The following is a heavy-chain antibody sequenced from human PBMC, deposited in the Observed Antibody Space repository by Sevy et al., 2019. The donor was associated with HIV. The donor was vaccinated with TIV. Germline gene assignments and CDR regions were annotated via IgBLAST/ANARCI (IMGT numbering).Heavy chain of an antibody. CDR3: AKSMGGFDAFDI. V-gene: IGHV3-23*01. Sequence: GGSLRLSCAASGFTFSSYDMSWVRQAPGKGLEWVSGSSGSGVSTYYADSVKGRFTISRDNSKNTLYLQLNSLRAEDTAVYYCAKSMGGFDAFDIWGQGTMVTVSS. D-gene: IGHD6-25*01. CDR2: SSGSGVST. CDR1: GFTFSSYD. J-gene: IGHJ3*02.